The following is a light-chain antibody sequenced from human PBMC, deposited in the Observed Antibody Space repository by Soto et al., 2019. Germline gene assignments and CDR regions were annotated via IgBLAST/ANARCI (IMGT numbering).Light chain of an antibody. V-gene: IGKV3-20*01. Sequence: EIVLTQSPGTLSLSPGERATLSCRASKSVSSSYLAWHQQKPGQAPRLLIYGASSRATGIPDRFSGSGSGTAFTLTISRLEPEDFAVYYCQQYGSSPPITFGQGTRLEIK. CDR1: KSVSSSY. CDR2: GAS. CDR3: QQYGSSPPIT. J-gene: IGKJ5*01.